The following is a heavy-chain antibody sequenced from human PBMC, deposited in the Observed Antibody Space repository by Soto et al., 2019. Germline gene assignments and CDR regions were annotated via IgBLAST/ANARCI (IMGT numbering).Heavy chain of an antibody. CDR1: GYTFTSYW. CDR2: IYPGDSDT. Sequence: GESLKISCKGSGYTFTSYWIGWVRQMPGKGLEWMGIIYPGDSDTRYSPSFQGQATISADRSISTAYLQWSSLKASDTAMYYCATYSGSFYYGMDVWGQGTTVTVSS. V-gene: IGHV5-51*01. D-gene: IGHD1-26*01. CDR3: ATYSGSFYYGMDV. J-gene: IGHJ6*02.